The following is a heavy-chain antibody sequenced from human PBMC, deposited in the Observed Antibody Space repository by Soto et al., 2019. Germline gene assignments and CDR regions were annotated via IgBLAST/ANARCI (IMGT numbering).Heavy chain of an antibody. J-gene: IGHJ4*02. CDR1: GFTFNNYG. Sequence: QVQVVESGGGVVQPGTSLRLSCAASGFTFNNYGMHWVRQAQGKGLEWVAVIWYAASHKYYADSVKGRFTISRDNSKNTLYLQMSSLGGEDTAVYYCARDKTFGGTIGSAFDSWGQGTLVTVSS. CDR2: IWYAASHK. CDR3: ARDKTFGGTIGSAFDS. D-gene: IGHD3-16*01. V-gene: IGHV3-33*01.